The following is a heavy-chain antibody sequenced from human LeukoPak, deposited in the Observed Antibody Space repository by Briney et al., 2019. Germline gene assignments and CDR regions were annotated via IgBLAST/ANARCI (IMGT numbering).Heavy chain of an antibody. CDR1: GFTFSAYN. CDR2: IYSGGST. Sequence: GGSLRLSCAASGFTFSAYNMSWVRQAPGKGLEWVSVIYSGGSTYYADSVKGRFTISRDNSKNTLYLQMNSLRAEDTAVYYCARDDSSATDAFDIWGQGTMVTVSS. CDR3: ARDDSSATDAFDI. D-gene: IGHD3-22*01. J-gene: IGHJ3*02. V-gene: IGHV3-53*01.